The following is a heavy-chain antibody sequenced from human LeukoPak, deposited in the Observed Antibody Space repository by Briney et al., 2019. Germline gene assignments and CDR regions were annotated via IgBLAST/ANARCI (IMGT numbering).Heavy chain of an antibody. CDR1: GYTFTKYY. D-gene: IGHD3-3*01. CDR3: ARDTGVWNGYYFYLDS. Sequence: GASVKVSCKTSGYTFTKYYMHWVRQAPGQGLEWMGWISGLSGNINNAQKFQDRVTLTTDASTDTVYMELRNLRSDDTAVYFCARDTGVWNGYYFYLDSWGQGTLVTVSS. CDR2: ISGLSGNI. V-gene: IGHV1-18*01. J-gene: IGHJ4*02.